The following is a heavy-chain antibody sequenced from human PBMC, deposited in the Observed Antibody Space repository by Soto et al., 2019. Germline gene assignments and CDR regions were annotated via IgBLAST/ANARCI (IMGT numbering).Heavy chain of an antibody. J-gene: IGHJ6*03. Sequence: QVQLQESGPGLVKPSQTLSLTCVISGDSVSSNSAAWNWIRLSPSRGLEWLARTYYRSRWYNDYAVSVRSRITVNPDTSKIQFSLQLTSVTPEDTAVYYCAGTTSHHWLYMDVWGKGATVTVSS. CDR2: TYYRSRWYN. CDR1: GDSVSSNSAA. D-gene: IGHD1-7*01. CDR3: AGTTSHHWLYMDV. V-gene: IGHV6-1*01.